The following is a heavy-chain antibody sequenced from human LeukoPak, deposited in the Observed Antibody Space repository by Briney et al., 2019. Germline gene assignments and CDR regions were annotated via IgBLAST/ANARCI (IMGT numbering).Heavy chain of an antibody. Sequence: GGSLRLSCGASGFSFSTYGMSWVRQAPGKGLEWVSGISGSGASTYYADSVKGRFTISRDNSKNTLYLQMDSLRAEDSATYHCVKNIVVVPGASDWGQGTLVTVSS. CDR3: VKNIVVVPGASD. CDR1: GFSFSTYG. CDR2: ISGSGAST. V-gene: IGHV3-23*01. D-gene: IGHD2-2*01. J-gene: IGHJ4*02.